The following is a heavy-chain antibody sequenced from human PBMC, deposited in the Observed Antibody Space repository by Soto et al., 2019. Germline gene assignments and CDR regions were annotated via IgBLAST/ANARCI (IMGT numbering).Heavy chain of an antibody. J-gene: IGHJ4*02. D-gene: IGHD3-22*01. CDR3: ALRSRAVVPEY. CDR2: LYYGRSS. V-gene: IGHV4-59*01. Sequence: QVQLQESGPGLVKPSEPMSLTCAVSGDSISSYYCTWIRLPPGKGLESIGYLYYGRSSNYNPSLKRRATLSVDTSTNQCALTLSSMTAADTAVYYCALRSRAVVPEYWGKGTLVTVSS. CDR1: GDSISSYY.